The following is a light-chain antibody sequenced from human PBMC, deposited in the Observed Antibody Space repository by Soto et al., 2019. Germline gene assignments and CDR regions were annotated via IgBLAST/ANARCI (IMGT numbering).Light chain of an antibody. CDR2: GNS. CDR3: QSYDSSLSGSV. J-gene: IGLJ3*02. V-gene: IGLV1-40*01. Sequence: QSVLTQPPSVSGAPGQRVTISCTGSSSNIGSGYDVHWYQQLPGTAPKLLIYGNSNRPSGVPDRFSGSKSGPSASLVITGLQAEDEADYYCQSYDSSLSGSVFGGGTKLTVL. CDR1: SSNIGSGYD.